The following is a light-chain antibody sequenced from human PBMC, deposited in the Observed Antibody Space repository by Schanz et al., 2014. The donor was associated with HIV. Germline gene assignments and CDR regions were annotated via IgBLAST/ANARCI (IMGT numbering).Light chain of an antibody. CDR1: SSNIGAGYH. CDR2: GNG. V-gene: IGLV1-40*01. Sequence: QSVLTQPPSVSGAPGQRVTISCTGSSSNIGAGYHVHWYQQLPGTAPKLLISGNGNRPSGVPDRFSGSKSGTSASLAISGLRSEDEADYFCAAWDDILGGLVVFGGGTKLTVL. J-gene: IGLJ2*01. CDR3: AAWDDILGGLVV.